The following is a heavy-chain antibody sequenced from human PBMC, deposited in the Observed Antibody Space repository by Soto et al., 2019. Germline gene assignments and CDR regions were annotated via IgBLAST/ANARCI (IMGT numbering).Heavy chain of an antibody. D-gene: IGHD3-22*01. V-gene: IGHV3-15*01. CDR2: IKSKSAGGTT. CDR1: DSLSSTPG. J-gene: IGHJ4*02. Sequence: EVQLVESGEAWLSLGGPLEPPVEPPDSLSSTPGWTWSARPPGKGLEWVGGIKSKSAGGTTEYDAPVKDRFTISRDDSKNTLYLQMNSLKIEDTAVYYCARGHRSSGKIFDSWGQGTLVTVSS. CDR3: ARGHRSSGKIFDS.